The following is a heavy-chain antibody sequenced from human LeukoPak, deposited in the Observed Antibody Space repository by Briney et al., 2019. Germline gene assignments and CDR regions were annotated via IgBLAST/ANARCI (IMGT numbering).Heavy chain of an antibody. J-gene: IGHJ4*02. CDR3: ARDTNYVDTAMVEDY. D-gene: IGHD5-18*01. Sequence: GGSLRLSCAASGFTFSDYYMSWVRQAPGKGLEWVSYISSSGSTIYYADSVKGRFTISRDNAKNSLYLQMNSLGAEDTAVYYCARDTNYVDTAMVEDYWGQGTLVTVSS. CDR1: GFTFSDYY. CDR2: ISSSGSTI. V-gene: IGHV3-11*01.